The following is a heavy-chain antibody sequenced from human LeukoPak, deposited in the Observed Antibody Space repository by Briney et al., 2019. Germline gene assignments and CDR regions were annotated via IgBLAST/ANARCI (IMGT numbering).Heavy chain of an antibody. Sequence: GSLRLSCAASGFTFSSYSMNWVRQPPGKGLEWIGSIYYSGSTYYNPSLKSRVTISVDTSKNQFSLKLSSVTAADTAVYYCARHYDILTGYYGFDYWGQGTLVTVSS. D-gene: IGHD3-9*01. CDR3: ARHYDILTGYYGFDY. CDR2: IYYSGST. V-gene: IGHV4-39*01. CDR1: GFTFSSYSMN. J-gene: IGHJ4*02.